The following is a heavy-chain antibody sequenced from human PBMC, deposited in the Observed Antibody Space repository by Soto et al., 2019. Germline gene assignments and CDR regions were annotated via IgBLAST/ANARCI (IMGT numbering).Heavy chain of an antibody. CDR2: ISSSSSTI. D-gene: IGHD3-22*01. CDR3: ARDSLYYYDSSGYLY. Sequence: GGSLRLSCAASGFTFSSYSMNWVRQAPGKGLEWVSYISSSSSTIYYADSVKGRFTISRDNAKNSLYLQMNSLRDEDTAVYYCARDSLYYYDSSGYLYWGQGTLVTVSS. V-gene: IGHV3-48*02. J-gene: IGHJ4*02. CDR1: GFTFSSYS.